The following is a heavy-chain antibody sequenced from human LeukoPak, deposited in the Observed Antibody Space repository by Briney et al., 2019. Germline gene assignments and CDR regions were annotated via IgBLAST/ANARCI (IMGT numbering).Heavy chain of an antibody. V-gene: IGHV1-8*01. CDR3: ARVWGGIGGYCSGGSCYSIDY. D-gene: IGHD2-15*01. Sequence: GASVKVSCKASGYTFTSYDINWVRQATGQGLEWMGWMNPNSGNTGYAQKFQGRVTMTRNTSISTAYMELSSLRSEDTAVYYCARVWGGIGGYCSGGSCYSIDYWGQGTLVTVSS. CDR1: GYTFTSYD. CDR2: MNPNSGNT. J-gene: IGHJ4*02.